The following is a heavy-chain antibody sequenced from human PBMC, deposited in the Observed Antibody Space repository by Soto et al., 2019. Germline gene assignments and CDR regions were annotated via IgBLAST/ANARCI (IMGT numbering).Heavy chain of an antibody. CDR3: AKSPYYYDSSSFDY. D-gene: IGHD3-22*01. Sequence: PGGSLRLSCAASGFTFSSYAMSWVRQAPGKGLEWVSAISGSGGGTYYADSVKGRFTISRDNSKNTLYLQMNSLRAEDTAVYYCAKSPYYYDSSSFDYWGQGTLVTVSS. CDR1: GFTFSSYA. J-gene: IGHJ4*02. V-gene: IGHV3-23*01. CDR2: ISGSGGGT.